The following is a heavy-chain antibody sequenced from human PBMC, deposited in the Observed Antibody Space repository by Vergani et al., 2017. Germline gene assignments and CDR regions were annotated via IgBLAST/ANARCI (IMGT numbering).Heavy chain of an antibody. V-gene: IGHV4-39*01. D-gene: IGHD6-19*01. CDR1: GASIRSSNYY. Sequence: QLQLQESGPGLLKPSATLSLTCSVSGASIRSSNYYWGWIRQPPGKGLEWIASIYYSGSTYYNPDVKSRVTISVDTSKNPFSLTLSSVTAADTAVYFCARHSTVEWLVKLGWIDPWGQGILVTVSS. CDR2: IYYSGST. J-gene: IGHJ5*02. CDR3: ARHSTVEWLVKLGWIDP.